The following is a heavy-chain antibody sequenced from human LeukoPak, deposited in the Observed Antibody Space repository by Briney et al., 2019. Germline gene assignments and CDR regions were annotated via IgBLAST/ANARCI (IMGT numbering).Heavy chain of an antibody. D-gene: IGHD3-9*01. CDR3: ARGADSGYSSDN. CDR1: GFTFSSYE. CDR2: ISSSGSTI. V-gene: IGHV3-48*03. J-gene: IGHJ4*02. Sequence: GGSLRLSCAASGFTFSSYEMNWVRQAPGKGLEWVSYISSSGSTICYADSVKGRFTISRDNAKNSLYLQMNSLRAEDTAVYYCARGADSGYSSDNWGQGTLVSVSS.